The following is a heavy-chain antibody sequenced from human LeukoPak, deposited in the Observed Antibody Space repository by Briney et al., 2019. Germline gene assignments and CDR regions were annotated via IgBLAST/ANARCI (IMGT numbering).Heavy chain of an antibody. Sequence: SETLSPTCAVYGGSFSGYYWSWIRQVPGKGLEWLGEINQSGRTNYNPSLKSRVTISVDPSKNQISLNLSFVTATDTAVYYCARGWFGFWHNSYLDDNAFDVWGPGTMVTVSS. CDR2: INQSGRT. CDR1: GGSFSGYY. D-gene: IGHD3-10*01. J-gene: IGHJ3*01. V-gene: IGHV4-34*01. CDR3: ARGWFGFWHNSYLDDNAFDV.